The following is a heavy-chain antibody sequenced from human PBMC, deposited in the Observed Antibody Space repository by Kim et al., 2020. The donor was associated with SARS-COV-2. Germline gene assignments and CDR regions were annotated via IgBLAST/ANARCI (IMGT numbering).Heavy chain of an antibody. Sequence: SVKVSCKASGGTFSSYAISWVRQAPGQGLEWMGGIIPIFGTANYAQKFQGRVTITADESTSTAYMELSSLRSEDTAVYYCAAAGVDTAMVTQWYYYYYGMDVWGQGTTVTVSS. D-gene: IGHD5-18*01. CDR2: IIPIFGTA. J-gene: IGHJ6*02. CDR1: GGTFSSYA. V-gene: IGHV1-69*13. CDR3: AAAGVDTAMVTQWYYYYYGMDV.